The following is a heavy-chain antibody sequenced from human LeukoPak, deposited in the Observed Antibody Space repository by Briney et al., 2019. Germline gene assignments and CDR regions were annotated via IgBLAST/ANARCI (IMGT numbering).Heavy chain of an antibody. D-gene: IGHD2-2*01. V-gene: IGHV3-23*01. CDR2: TSVTGIDT. J-gene: IGHJ4*02. CDR1: EFTISPYP. CDR3: AREAGGSSH. Sequence: GGSLTLSCAASEFTISPYPMSWVRQAPGKGLEWVSTTSVTGIDTYFADSVKGRFTISRDNSKNSLYLQMNSLRAEDTAVYYCAREAGGSSHWGQGTLVTVSS.